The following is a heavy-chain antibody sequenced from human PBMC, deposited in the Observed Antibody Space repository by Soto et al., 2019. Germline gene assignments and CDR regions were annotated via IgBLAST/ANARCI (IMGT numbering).Heavy chain of an antibody. Sequence: ASVKVSCKASGYTFTSYYMHWVRQAPGQGLEWMGIINPSGGSTDYAQKFQGRVTMTRDTSTSTAYMELSSLRSDDTAVYYCATSFGSGYRAFDYWGQGVLVTVSS. CDR2: INPSGGST. J-gene: IGHJ4*02. CDR1: GYTFTSYY. V-gene: IGHV1-46*03. D-gene: IGHD3-10*01. CDR3: ATSFGSGYRAFDY.